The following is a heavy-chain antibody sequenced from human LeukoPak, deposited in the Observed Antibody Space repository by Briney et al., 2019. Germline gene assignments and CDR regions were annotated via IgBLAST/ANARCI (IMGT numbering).Heavy chain of an antibody. CDR1: GVTFDNFA. D-gene: IGHD3-10*01. CDR3: VTDILVRGSARGYFDH. V-gene: IGHV3-9*01. J-gene: IGHJ4*02. Sequence: GGSLRLSCVASGVTFDNFAMYWVRQVPGKGLEWVSGISWNSHNLDYADSVKGRFTISRDNAKNSLYLQMNSLTPEDTAFYYCVTDILVRGSARGYFDHWGQGTLVAVSS. CDR2: ISWNSHNL.